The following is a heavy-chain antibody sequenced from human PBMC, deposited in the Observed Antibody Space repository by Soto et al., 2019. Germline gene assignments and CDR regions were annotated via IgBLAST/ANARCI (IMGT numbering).Heavy chain of an antibody. J-gene: IGHJ5*01. CDR2: IDNGGTT. V-gene: IGHV3-23*01. Sequence: PGGSLRLSCAVSGFSFSIHDMTWVRQAPGKGLEWVSTIDNGGTTFYADSVKGRFTISRDNSKNTLYLQMNGLKVEDTAVYYCAKERVVGHHLFAPWGQGARVTVSS. CDR1: GFSFSIHD. D-gene: IGHD3-3*01. CDR3: AKERVVGHHLFAP.